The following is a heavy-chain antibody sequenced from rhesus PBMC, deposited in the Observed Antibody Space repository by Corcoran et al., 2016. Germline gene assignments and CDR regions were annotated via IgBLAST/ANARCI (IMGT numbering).Heavy chain of an antibody. CDR1: GGSISSSY. Sequence: QLQLQESGPGLVKPSETLSLTCAVSGGSISSSYWSWIRQAPGKGLEWIGYIGGSSGNTYHNPSRKRRGPLSVDTSKNQLSLKLSSVTAADTAVYYCARYLAAAGILARFDVWGPGVLVTVSS. J-gene: IGHJ5-1*01. V-gene: IGHV4-169*01. CDR2: IGGSSGNT. CDR3: ARYLAAAGILARFDV. D-gene: IGHD6-31*01.